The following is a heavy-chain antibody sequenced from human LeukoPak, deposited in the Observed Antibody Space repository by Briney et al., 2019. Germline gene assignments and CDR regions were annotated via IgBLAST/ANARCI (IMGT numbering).Heavy chain of an antibody. CDR2: INDSGDST. D-gene: IGHD6-13*01. V-gene: IGHV3-23*01. J-gene: IGHJ1*01. CDR1: GFTFGSYA. Sequence: GGSLRLSCAVSGFTFGSYAMSWVRQAPGKGLEWVSVINDSGDSTYYADSVKGRFTISRDNSKNTLWLQMNSLRAEDTAVYYCAKGRSSSWLFFQHWGQGTLVTVSS. CDR3: AKGRSSSWLFFQH.